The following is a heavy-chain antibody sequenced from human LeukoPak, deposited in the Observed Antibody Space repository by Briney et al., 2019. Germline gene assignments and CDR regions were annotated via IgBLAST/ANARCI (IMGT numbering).Heavy chain of an antibody. CDR2: IKSKTDGGTT. V-gene: IGHV3-15*07. D-gene: IGHD3-22*01. Sequence: GGSLRLSCAATGFTFSNAWMNWVRQAPGKGLEWVGRIKSKTDGGTTDYAAPVKGRFTISRDDSKNTLYLQMNSLKTEDTAVYYCSTTYYYDSSEGYWGQGTLVTVSS. CDR1: GFTFSNAW. J-gene: IGHJ4*02. CDR3: STTYYYDSSEGY.